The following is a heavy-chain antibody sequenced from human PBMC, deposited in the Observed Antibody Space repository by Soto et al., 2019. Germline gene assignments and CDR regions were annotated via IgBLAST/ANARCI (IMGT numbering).Heavy chain of an antibody. D-gene: IGHD6-19*01. Sequence: QVQLVQSGAEVKKPGASVKVSCKASGYTFTSYGISWVRQAPGQGLEWMGWISAYNGNTNYAQQLQGRVTMTTDTSTSTAYMELRSLRSADTAVYYCASGGIAVAGTIYYYYYGMDVCGQGTTVTVSS. J-gene: IGHJ6*02. CDR2: ISAYNGNT. CDR1: GYTFTSYG. CDR3: ASGGIAVAGTIYYYYYGMDV. V-gene: IGHV1-18*01.